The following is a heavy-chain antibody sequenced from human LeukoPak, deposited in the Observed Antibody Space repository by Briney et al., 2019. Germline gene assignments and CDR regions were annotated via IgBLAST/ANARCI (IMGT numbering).Heavy chain of an antibody. CDR2: INAGNGNT. D-gene: IGHD5-18*01. CDR1: GYTFTSYG. CDR3: ARGPIQLWLPFDY. V-gene: IGHV1-3*01. Sequence: ASVKVSCKASGYTFTSYGISWVRQAPGQGLEWMGWINAGNGNTKYSQKFQGRVTITRDTSASTAYMELSSLRSEDTAVYYCARGPIQLWLPFDYWGQGTLVTVSS. J-gene: IGHJ4*02.